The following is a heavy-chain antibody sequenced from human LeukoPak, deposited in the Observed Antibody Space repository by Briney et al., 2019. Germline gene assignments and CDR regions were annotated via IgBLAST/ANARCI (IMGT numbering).Heavy chain of an antibody. D-gene: IGHD2-2*01. J-gene: IGHJ5*02. CDR3: AGSTSGWIDP. Sequence: GGSLKLSCATSGFTFNNYNMNWVRQAPGKGLEWVAVISSDGDNKYYSGSVKGRFTVSRDNSKNTVYLQMSSLRIDDTAVYYCAGSTSGWIDPWGQGTLVTVSS. CDR1: GFTFNNYN. CDR2: ISSDGDNK. V-gene: IGHV3-30*03.